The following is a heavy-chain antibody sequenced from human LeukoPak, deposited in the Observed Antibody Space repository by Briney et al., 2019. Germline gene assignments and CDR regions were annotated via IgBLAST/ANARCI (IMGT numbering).Heavy chain of an antibody. CDR1: GFTFSNTW. D-gene: IGHD6-19*01. CDR2: IYYSGST. J-gene: IGHJ4*02. V-gene: IGHV4-59*01. Sequence: GSLRLSCAASGFTFSNTWMSWVRQAPGKGLEWIGYIYYSGSTNYNPSLKSRVTISVDTSRNQFSLKLNSVTAADTAVYYCARGYSSGWTGLFDYWGQGTLVTVSS. CDR3: ARGYSSGWTGLFDY.